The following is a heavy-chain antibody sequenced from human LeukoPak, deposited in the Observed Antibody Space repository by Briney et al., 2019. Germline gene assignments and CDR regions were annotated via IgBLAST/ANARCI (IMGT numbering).Heavy chain of an antibody. CDR1: GVTFGDYA. CDR3: TKAGGTFYDFWSCSIYGDS. V-gene: IGHV3-49*04. D-gene: IGHD3-3*01. Sequence: GGSLRLSCAASGVTFGDYAVSWVRQAPGKGLEWVGFITTETYRGTTQYAASVKGRFTISRDDSKSIAYLQMNSLKGEDTAMYYCTKAGGTFYDFWSCSIYGDSWGQGTLVTVSS. J-gene: IGHJ5*01. CDR2: ITTETYRGTT.